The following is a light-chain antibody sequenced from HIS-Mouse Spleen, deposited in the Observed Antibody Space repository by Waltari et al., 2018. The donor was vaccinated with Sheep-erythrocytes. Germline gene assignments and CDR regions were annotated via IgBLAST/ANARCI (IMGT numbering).Light chain of an antibody. CDR2: QDS. Sequence: SYELTQPPSVSVSPGQTASITCPGDKLGDKYACWYQQKPGPSPGLVIYQDSKRPSGIPERFSGSNSGNTATLTISGTQAMDEADYYCQAWDSSTVVFGGGTKLTVL. CDR3: QAWDSSTVV. V-gene: IGLV3-1*01. J-gene: IGLJ2*01. CDR1: KLGDKY.